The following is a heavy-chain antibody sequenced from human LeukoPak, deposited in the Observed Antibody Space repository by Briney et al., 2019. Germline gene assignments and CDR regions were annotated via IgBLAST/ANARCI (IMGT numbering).Heavy chain of an antibody. V-gene: IGHV3-74*01. J-gene: IGHJ4*02. CDR1: GFTFSNYW. D-gene: IGHD6-19*01. Sequence: GGSLRLSCAASGFTFSNYWMHWVRQAPGKGLVWVSRINSDGRSTNYADSVKGRFTISRDNAKNTLYLQMNSLRAEDTALYYCARFSSGWYVSDYWGQGTLVTVSS. CDR2: INSDGRST. CDR3: ARFSSGWYVSDY.